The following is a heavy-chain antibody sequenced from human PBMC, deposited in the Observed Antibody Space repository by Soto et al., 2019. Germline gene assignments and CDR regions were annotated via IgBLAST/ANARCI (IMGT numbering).Heavy chain of an antibody. J-gene: IGHJ2*01. CDR1: GFTFSSYA. D-gene: IGHD4-17*01. CDR2: ISGSGGST. CDR3: AKADYGDNVGYFDH. V-gene: IGHV3-23*01. Sequence: EVQLLESGGGLVQPGGSLRLSCAAAGFTFSSYAMSWVRQAPGKGLEWVSAISGSGGSTYYADSVKRRFTISRDNSKNTMYLQMNSLTAVYTAVYYCAKADYGDNVGYFDHWGRGTLVTVSS.